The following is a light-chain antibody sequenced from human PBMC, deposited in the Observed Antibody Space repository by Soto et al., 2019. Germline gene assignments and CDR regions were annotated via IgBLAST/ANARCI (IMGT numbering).Light chain of an antibody. J-gene: IGKJ1*01. CDR2: DAS. CDR3: QQYNSFSPT. Sequence: DIQMTQSPSTLSASVGDRVTITCRASQSIGSWLAWYQQKPGEAPKILISDASNLEGGAPSRFSGSGSGTEFTLTLSSLQPDDFATYYCQQYNSFSPTFGHRTKVEIK. CDR1: QSIGSW. V-gene: IGKV1-5*01.